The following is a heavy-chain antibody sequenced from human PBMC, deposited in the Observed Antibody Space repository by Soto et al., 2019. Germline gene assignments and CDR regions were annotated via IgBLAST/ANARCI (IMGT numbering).Heavy chain of an antibody. D-gene: IGHD3-10*01. CDR3: ARGAVRGVITHENWFDP. CDR2: IYSGGST. Sequence: EVQLVESGGGLVQPGGSLRLSCAASGFTVSSNYMSWVRQAPGKGLEWVSVIYSGGSTHYADSVKGRFTISRDNSKNTLYLQMNSLRAEDTAVYYCARGAVRGVITHENWFDPWGQGTLVTVSS. V-gene: IGHV3-66*01. CDR1: GFTVSSNY. J-gene: IGHJ5*02.